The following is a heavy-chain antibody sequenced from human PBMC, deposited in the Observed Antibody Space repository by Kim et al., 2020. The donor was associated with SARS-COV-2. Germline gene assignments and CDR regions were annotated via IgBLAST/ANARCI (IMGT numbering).Heavy chain of an antibody. J-gene: IGHJ5*02. CDR2: ISSSSSYI. D-gene: IGHD6-25*01. CDR3: ARAGRTDHSAHNWFDP. Sequence: GGSLRLSCAASGFTFSSYSMNWVRQAPGKGLEWVSSISSSSSYIYYADSVKGRFTISRDNAKNSLYLQMNSLRAEDTAVYYCARAGRTDHSAHNWFDPWGQGTLVTVSS. CDR1: GFTFSSYS. V-gene: IGHV3-21*01.